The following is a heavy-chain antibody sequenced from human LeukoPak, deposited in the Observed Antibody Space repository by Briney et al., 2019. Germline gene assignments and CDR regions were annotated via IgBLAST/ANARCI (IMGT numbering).Heavy chain of an antibody. CDR1: GYSISSGYY. CDR2: IHHSGST. J-gene: IGHJ6*03. Sequence: SETLSLTCIVSGYSISSGYYWGWIRQPPGKGLEWIGMIHHSGSTYYNPSLKSRVTISGDTSKNQFSLKLISVTAADTAVYYCARVFDSGSQAYFYYMDVWGKGTTVIISS. D-gene: IGHD3-10*01. CDR3: ARVFDSGSQAYFYYMDV. V-gene: IGHV4-38-2*02.